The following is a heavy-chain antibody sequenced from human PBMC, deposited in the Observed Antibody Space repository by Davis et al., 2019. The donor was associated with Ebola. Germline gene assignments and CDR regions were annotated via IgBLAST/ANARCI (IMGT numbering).Heavy chain of an antibody. V-gene: IGHV2-70*01. CDR1: GFSLSTSGMC. Sequence: SGPTLVKPTQTLTLTCTFSGFSLSTSGMCVSWIRQPPGKALEWLALIDWDDDKYYSTSLKTRLTISKDTSKNQVVLTMTNMDPVDTATYYCARILEYYDSSGYRPYYYYGMDVWGQGTTVTVSS. J-gene: IGHJ6*02. CDR2: IDWDDDK. CDR3: ARILEYYDSSGYRPYYYYGMDV. D-gene: IGHD3-22*01.